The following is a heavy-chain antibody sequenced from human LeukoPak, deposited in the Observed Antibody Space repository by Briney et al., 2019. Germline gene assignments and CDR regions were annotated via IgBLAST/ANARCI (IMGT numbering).Heavy chain of an antibody. V-gene: IGHV4-4*07. CDR1: GGSISSYY. CDR3: ARDRGYSSSWYFDY. Sequence: NPSETLSLTCTVSGGSISSYYWSWIRQPAGKGMEWIGRIYTSGSTNYNSSLKSRVTMSVDTSKNQFSLKLSSVTAADTAVYYCARDRGYSSSWYFDYWGQGTLVTVSS. D-gene: IGHD6-13*01. J-gene: IGHJ4*02. CDR2: IYTSGST.